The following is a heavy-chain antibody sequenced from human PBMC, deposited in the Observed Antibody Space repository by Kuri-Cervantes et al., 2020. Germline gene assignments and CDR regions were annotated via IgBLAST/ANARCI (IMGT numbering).Heavy chain of an antibody. CDR2: IKQDGSEK. CDR3: VRDLIVDWFDP. D-gene: IGHD2-15*01. Sequence: GESLKISCAASGFTFSSYWMSWVRQAPGKGLEWVANIKQDGSEKYYVDSVKGRFTISRDNAKNSLYLQMNSLRAEDTAVYYCVRDLIVDWFDPWGQGTLVTVSS. V-gene: IGHV3-7*01. J-gene: IGHJ5*02. CDR1: GFTFSSYW.